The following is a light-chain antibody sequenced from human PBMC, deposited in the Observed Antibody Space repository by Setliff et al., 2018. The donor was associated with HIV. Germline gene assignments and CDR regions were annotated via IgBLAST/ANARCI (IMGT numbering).Light chain of an antibody. CDR1: SSDVGGYNW. CDR3: CSYAGRYTSV. J-gene: IGLJ1*01. CDR2: DIT. Sequence: QSALTQPRSVSGSPGQSVTLSCTGTSSDVGGYNWVSWYQQRPGEAPKLIIYDITERPSGVPDRFSGSKSANTASLTISGLQADDDADYYCCSYAGRYTSVFGSGTKVTVL. V-gene: IGLV2-11*01.